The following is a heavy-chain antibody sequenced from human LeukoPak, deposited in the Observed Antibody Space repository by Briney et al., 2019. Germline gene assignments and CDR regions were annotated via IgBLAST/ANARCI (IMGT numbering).Heavy chain of an antibody. V-gene: IGHV3-53*01. CDR1: GFTVSSNY. CDR2: IYSGGST. J-gene: IGHJ4*02. CDR3: ARDSSMLRGPLVIYYFDF. D-gene: IGHD3-10*01. Sequence: GGSLRLSCAASGFTVSSNYMSWVRQAPGKGLEWVSFIYSGGSTYYADSVKGRFTISRDNSKNTLYLQMNSLRVEDTAVYYCARDSSMLRGPLVIYYFDFWGQGTLVTVSS.